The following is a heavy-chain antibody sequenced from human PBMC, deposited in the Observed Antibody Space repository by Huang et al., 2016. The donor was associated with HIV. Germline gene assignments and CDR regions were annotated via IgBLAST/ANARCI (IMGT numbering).Heavy chain of an antibody. J-gene: IGHJ6*02. CDR3: ASWPWNRMDV. CDR1: GFTFSSYS. D-gene: IGHD1-1*01. Sequence: EVQLVEFGGGLVKPGGSLRLSCAASGFTFSSYSKNWVRQVPGKGLEWVSSISSSSSYIYYADSVEGRFTSSRDNAKNSLYLQMDSLRAEDTAVYYCASWPWNRMDVWGQGTAVTVSS. CDR2: ISSSSSYI. V-gene: IGHV3-21*01.